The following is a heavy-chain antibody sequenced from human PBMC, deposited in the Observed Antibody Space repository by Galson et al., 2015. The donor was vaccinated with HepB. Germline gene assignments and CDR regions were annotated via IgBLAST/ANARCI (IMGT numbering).Heavy chain of an antibody. CDR1: GFTVSSYS. D-gene: IGHD4-11*01. J-gene: IGHJ6*04. CDR3: ARLPRSNPGGV. CDR2: ITSSSSTI. Sequence: PLGLACAASGFTVSSYSMNWVRQAPGKGLEWVSYITSSSSTIYYADSVKGRFTISRNNAKNSLYLQMNSLRVEDTAVYYCARLPRSNPGGVWGKGTTVTVSS. V-gene: IGHV3-48*01.